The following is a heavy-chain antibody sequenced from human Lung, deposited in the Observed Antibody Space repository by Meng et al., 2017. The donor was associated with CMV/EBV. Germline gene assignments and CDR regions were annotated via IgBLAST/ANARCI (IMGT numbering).Heavy chain of an antibody. CDR2: ISYDGSNK. J-gene: IGHJ6*02. D-gene: IGHD3-22*01. CDR3: VRDQGGESMIAVLIERFGMDV. CDR1: GFTFNTYA. V-gene: IGHV3-30*04. Sequence: GESXKISCAASGFTFNTYAMHWVRQAPGKGLEWVAVISYDGSNKYTADSVQGRLTISRDNSKNNLYLQMNSLTVEDTAVYYCVRDQGGESMIAVLIERFGMDVWGQGTMVTVSS.